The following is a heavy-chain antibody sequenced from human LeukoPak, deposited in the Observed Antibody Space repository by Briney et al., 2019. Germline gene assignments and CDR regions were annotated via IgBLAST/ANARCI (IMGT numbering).Heavy chain of an antibody. Sequence: CGPTLVKPTHPLTLSGISSGVSFTTTPGGVSWIRHPPVKALEWLAIIYWDDDKYYSPSLKSRLTINKDTSKNQVVLTLTNMDPVDTATYYCAQERYGSGSFSPWGQGTLVTVSS. CDR2: IYWDDDK. CDR3: AQERYGSGSFSP. V-gene: IGHV2-5*02. J-gene: IGHJ5*02. CDR1: GVSFTTTPGG. D-gene: IGHD3-10*01.